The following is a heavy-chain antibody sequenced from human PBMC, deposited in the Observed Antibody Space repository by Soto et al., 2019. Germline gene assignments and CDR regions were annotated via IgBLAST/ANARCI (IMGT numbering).Heavy chain of an antibody. CDR1: GFTFSSYG. CDR3: ALIHGYYYDSSGRPPFDY. CDR2: ISYDGSNK. Sequence: GGSLRLSCAASGFTFSSYGMHWVRQAPGKGLEWVAVISYDGSNKYYADSVKGRFTISRDNSKNTLYLQMNSLRAEDTAVYYCALIHGYYYDSSGRPPFDYWGQGTLVTVSS. J-gene: IGHJ4*02. D-gene: IGHD3-22*01. V-gene: IGHV3-30*03.